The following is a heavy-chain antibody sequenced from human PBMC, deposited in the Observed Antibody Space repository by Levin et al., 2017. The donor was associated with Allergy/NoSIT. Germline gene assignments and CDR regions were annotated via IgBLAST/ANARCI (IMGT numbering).Heavy chain of an antibody. CDR1: GFTFSRYW. J-gene: IGHJ4*02. V-gene: IGHV3-7*01. D-gene: IGHD2-2*01. CDR3: ARCTEVVPSALDF. CDR2: IKEDGSDK. Sequence: GESLKISCAASGFTFSRYWMSWVRQAPGKGLEWVANIKEDGSDKYYVDSVKGRFTISRDNAKNSLYLQMNTLRAEDTAVYYCARCTEVVPSALDFWGQGTLVTVSS.